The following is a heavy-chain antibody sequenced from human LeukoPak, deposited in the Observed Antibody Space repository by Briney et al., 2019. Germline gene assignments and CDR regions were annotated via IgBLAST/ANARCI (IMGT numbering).Heavy chain of an antibody. CDR2: INPSDGGT. Sequence: ASVKVSCKASGYTFTYYYMHWVRQAPGQGLEWMGIINPSDGGTSYTQKFQGRVTITRDTSTSTVYMELSSLRSEDTAVYYCARDRAGLDTSKFDYWGQGTLVTVSS. V-gene: IGHV1-46*01. J-gene: IGHJ4*02. CDR1: GYTFTYYY. D-gene: IGHD3/OR15-3a*01. CDR3: ARDRAGLDTSKFDY.